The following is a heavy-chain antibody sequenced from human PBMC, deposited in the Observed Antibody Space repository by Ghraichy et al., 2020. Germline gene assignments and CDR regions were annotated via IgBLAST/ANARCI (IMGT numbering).Heavy chain of an antibody. V-gene: IGHV4-61*01. J-gene: IGHJ5*02. CDR1: GGSVSSGTYY. Sequence: SETLSLTCSVSGGSVSSGTYYWTWIRQPPGKALEWIGYIYTTGSTDYNPSLKSRLTVSLDTSKNQFSLKLRSVTAADTAVYFCARDLRGYVHPYHYFDPWGQGTLVTVSS. D-gene: IGHD6-25*01. CDR2: IYTTGST. CDR3: ARDLRGYVHPYHYFDP.